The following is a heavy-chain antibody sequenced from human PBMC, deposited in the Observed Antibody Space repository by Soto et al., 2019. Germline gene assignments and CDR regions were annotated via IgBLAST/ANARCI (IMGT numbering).Heavy chain of an antibody. J-gene: IGHJ4*02. CDR2: IDPYDTGI. CDR3: TSDTFGARDS. D-gene: IGHD2-15*01. CDR1: GFAFSSEW. Sequence: EVQLVESGGGLVQPGGSLRLSCAASGFAFSSEWMHWVRQAPGKGLVWVSRIDPYDTGITYADSVKGRFTISRDNAKNTLYLQMHSLRAEDTAVYYCTSDTFGARDSWGQGTLVTVSS. V-gene: IGHV3-74*01.